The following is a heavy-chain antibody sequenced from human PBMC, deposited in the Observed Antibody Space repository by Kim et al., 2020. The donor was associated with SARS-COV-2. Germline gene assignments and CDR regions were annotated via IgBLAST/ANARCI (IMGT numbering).Heavy chain of an antibody. V-gene: IGHV4-59*08. CDR3: ARHEVAVAGYYYGMDV. D-gene: IGHD6-19*01. Sequence: LKSRVTISVDTSKNQVSLKLSYVTAADTAVYYCARHEVAVAGYYYGMDVWGQGTTVTVSS. J-gene: IGHJ6*02.